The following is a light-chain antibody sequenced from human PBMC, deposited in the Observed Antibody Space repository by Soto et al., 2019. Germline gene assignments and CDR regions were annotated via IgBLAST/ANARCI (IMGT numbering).Light chain of an antibody. J-gene: IGKJ1*01. V-gene: IGKV1-27*01. CDR3: QKHNNAPWT. CDR1: QGISNY. Sequence: DLQMTQSPSSLSASVEDRVTITCRASQGISNYLAWYQQKPGKVPKLLIYTASTLRSGVPSRFSGSGSGTDFTLTISSLQPEDVATYYCQKHNNAPWTFGQGTKVDIK. CDR2: TAS.